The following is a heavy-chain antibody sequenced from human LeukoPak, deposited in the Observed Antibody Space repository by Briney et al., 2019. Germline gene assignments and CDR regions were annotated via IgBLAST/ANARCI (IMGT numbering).Heavy chain of an antibody. J-gene: IGHJ6*02. CDR1: GYIYTNYG. CDR2: TSAYNGNT. V-gene: IGHV1-18*01. Sequence: ASVKVSCKASGYIYTNYGISWVRQAPGQGLEWMGWTSAYNGNTNYVQKFQGRVTMTTDASTTTAYMELRSLRSDDTTVYYCARDLDIVVVPVVSRHYGLDVWGQGTTVTVSS. D-gene: IGHD2-2*01. CDR3: ARDLDIVVVPVVSRHYGLDV.